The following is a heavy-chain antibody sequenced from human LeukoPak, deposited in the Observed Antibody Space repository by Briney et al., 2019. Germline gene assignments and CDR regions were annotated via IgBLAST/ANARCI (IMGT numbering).Heavy chain of an antibody. J-gene: IGHJ6*03. CDR1: GGSVSDYY. CDR3: ARGRVSSSTWYSTYYYYFYMDV. D-gene: IGHD1-1*01. V-gene: IGHV4-59*02. Sequence: SETLSLTCTISGGSVSDYYWSWIRQSPGKGLEWIGYIYHTGSTSYSPSLKSRVTISADTSQNQFSLRLRSVTAADTAVYFCARGRVSSSTWYSTYYYYFYMDVWGKGTTVTISS. CDR2: IYHTGST.